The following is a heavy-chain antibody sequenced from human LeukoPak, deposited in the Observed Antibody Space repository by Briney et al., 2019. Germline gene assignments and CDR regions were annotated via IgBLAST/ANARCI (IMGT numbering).Heavy chain of an antibody. Sequence: GGSLRLSCAASGFTFSSYSMNWVRQAPGKGLEWVSSIDFSSNYIHYIDSVKGRFTISRDNARNSLYLQMNTLRAEDTAVYYWARDGTGFSPGRGVWGQGTTVTVSS. D-gene: IGHD2-8*02. V-gene: IGHV3-21*06. CDR3: ARDGTGFSPGRGV. CDR1: GFTFSSYS. CDR2: IDFSSNYI. J-gene: IGHJ6*02.